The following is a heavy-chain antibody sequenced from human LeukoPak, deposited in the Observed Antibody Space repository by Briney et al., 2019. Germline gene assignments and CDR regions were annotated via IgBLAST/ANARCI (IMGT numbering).Heavy chain of an antibody. D-gene: IGHD3-10*01. CDR2: INPSGGST. Sequence: GASVKVSCKASGYTFTSYYMHWVRQAPGQGLEWMGIINPSGGSTSYAQKFQGRVTMTRDTSTSTVYMELSSLRSEDTAVYYCARASFDYGSGSYYHLDYWGQGTLVTVSS. V-gene: IGHV1-46*01. CDR3: ARASFDYGSGSYYHLDY. J-gene: IGHJ4*02. CDR1: GYTFTSYY.